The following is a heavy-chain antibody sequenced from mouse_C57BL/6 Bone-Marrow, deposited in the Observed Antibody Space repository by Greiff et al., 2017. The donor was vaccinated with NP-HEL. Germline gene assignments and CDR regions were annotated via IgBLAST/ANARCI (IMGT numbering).Heavy chain of an antibody. V-gene: IGHV1-26*01. Sequence: VQLQQSGPELVKPGASVKISCKASGYTFTDYYMNWVKQSHGKSLEWIGDINPNNGGTSYNQKFKGKATLTVDKSSSTAYMELRSLTSEDSAVYYCARREDYGREYWGQGTTLTVSS. D-gene: IGHD2-4*01. CDR1: GYTFTDYY. J-gene: IGHJ2*01. CDR2: INPNNGGT. CDR3: ARREDYGREY.